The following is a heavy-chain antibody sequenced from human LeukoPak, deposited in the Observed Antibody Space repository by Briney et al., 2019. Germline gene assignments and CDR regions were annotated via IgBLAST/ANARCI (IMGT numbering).Heavy chain of an antibody. CDR3: AKMRWELNYFDY. J-gene: IGHJ4*02. V-gene: IGHV3-30*18. Sequence: GGSLRLSCAASGFTFSSYAMHWVRQAPGKGLEWVTVISYHARDQFYADSVKGRFTISRDNSKNTLYLQMNSLRAEDTAIYYCAKMRWELNYFDYWGQGTLVTVSS. CDR1: GFTFSSYA. CDR2: ISYHARDQ. D-gene: IGHD4-23*01.